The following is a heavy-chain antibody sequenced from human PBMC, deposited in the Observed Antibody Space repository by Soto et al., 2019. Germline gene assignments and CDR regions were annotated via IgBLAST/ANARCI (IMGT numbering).Heavy chain of an antibody. J-gene: IGHJ4*02. CDR1: GGSFSGYY. CDR2: INHSGST. Sequence: SETLSLTCAVYGGSFSGYYWSWIRQPPGKGLEWIGEINHSGSTNYNPSLKSRVTISVDTSKNQSSLKLSSVTAADTAVYYCASWTVTTATFDYWGQGTLVTVSS. CDR3: ASWTVTTATFDY. V-gene: IGHV4-34*01. D-gene: IGHD4-4*01.